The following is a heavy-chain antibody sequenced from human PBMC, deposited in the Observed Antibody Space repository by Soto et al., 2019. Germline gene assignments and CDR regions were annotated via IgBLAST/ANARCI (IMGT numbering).Heavy chain of an antibody. CDR2: ISAYNGNT. J-gene: IGHJ4*02. Sequence: QVQLVQSGAEVKKPGASVKVSCKASGYTFTSYGISCVRQAPGQGLEWMGWISAYNGNTNYAQKLQGRVTMTTDTTTSPAEMKLRSLGSDDAAVYYLARGGVYGSGSYYNAPLDYWGQGTLVTVSS. CDR1: GYTFTSYG. CDR3: ARGGVYGSGSYYNAPLDY. V-gene: IGHV1-18*01. D-gene: IGHD3-10*01.